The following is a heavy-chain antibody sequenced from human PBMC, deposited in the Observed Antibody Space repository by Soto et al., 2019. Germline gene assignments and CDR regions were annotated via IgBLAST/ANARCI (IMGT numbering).Heavy chain of an antibody. Sequence: GGSLRLSCAASGFTLSDYYMIWIRQALGNGLEWISYITISGTTIYYLASVKGRFTISRDNAKNSLYLEMGSLRAEDTAVYYGAAGYLYHTYFDFWGQGALVTVSS. V-gene: IGHV3-11*01. CDR1: GFTLSDYY. CDR2: ITISGTTI. J-gene: IGHJ4*02. D-gene: IGHD5-18*01. CDR3: AAGYLYHTYFDF.